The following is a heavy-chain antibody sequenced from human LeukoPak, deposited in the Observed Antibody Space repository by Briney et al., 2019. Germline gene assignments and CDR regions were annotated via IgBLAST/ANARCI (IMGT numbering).Heavy chain of an antibody. CDR3: ARTDSVAGTIVLDY. CDR2: INTNTGNP. CDR1: GYAFNSYA. J-gene: IGHJ4*02. V-gene: IGHV7-4-1*02. D-gene: IGHD6-19*01. Sequence: GASVKVSCKASGYAFNSYAMNWVRQAPGQGLEWMGWINTNTGNPTCAQGFTGRFVFSLDTSVSTAYLQISSLKAEDTAVYYCARTDSVAGTIVLDYWGQGTLVTVSS.